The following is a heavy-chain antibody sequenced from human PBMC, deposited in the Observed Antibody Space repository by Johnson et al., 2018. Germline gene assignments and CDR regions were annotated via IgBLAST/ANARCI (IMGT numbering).Heavy chain of an antibody. D-gene: IGHD3-3*01. Sequence: VQLVQSWGGLVQPGGSLRLSCEATGLSFSSYSLNLVRQAPGKGLEWISYISSSSRTIYYADSVKGRFTISRDDAKNSLFLQMNSLRAEDTAVYYCAKARIPSDDAAFDIWCQGTSVTVSS. V-gene: IGHV3-48*01. CDR2: ISSSSRTI. CDR1: GLSFSSYS. CDR3: AKARIPSDDAAFDI. J-gene: IGHJ3*02.